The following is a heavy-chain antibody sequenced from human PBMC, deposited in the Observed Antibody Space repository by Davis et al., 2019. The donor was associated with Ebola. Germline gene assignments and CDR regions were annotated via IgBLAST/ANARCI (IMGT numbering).Heavy chain of an antibody. D-gene: IGHD4-11*01. CDR3: ARYSMTTGVRAYYYYYGMDV. J-gene: IGHJ6*02. CDR1: GYSFTNYW. CDR2: IYPGDSDT. Sequence: GESLKISCKGSGYSFTNYWIGWVRQMPGKGLEWMGIIYPGDSDTRYSPSFQGQVTISADKSISTAYLQWSSLKASDTAMYYCARYSMTTGVRAYYYYYGMDVWGQGTTVTVSS. V-gene: IGHV5-51*01.